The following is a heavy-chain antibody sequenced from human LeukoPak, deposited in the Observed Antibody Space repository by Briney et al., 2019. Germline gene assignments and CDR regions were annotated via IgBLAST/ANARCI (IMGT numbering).Heavy chain of an antibody. V-gene: IGHV5-51*01. CDR2: IYPGDSNI. CDR1: GYTFTSYW. J-gene: IGHJ4*02. CDR3: AAATLAYRNPFDY. Sequence: GESLKISCKTSGYTFTSYWIGWVRQMPGKGLEWIGIIYPGDSNIIYSPSFQGQVTISADKSINTAYLRWSSLRASDTAMYYCAAATLAYRNPFDYWGQGTLVTVSS. D-gene: IGHD5-18*01.